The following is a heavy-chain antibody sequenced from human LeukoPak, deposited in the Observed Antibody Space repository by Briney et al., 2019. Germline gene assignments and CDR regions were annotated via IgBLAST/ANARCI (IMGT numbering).Heavy chain of an antibody. D-gene: IGHD3-22*01. CDR1: GGSFSGYY. CDR2: INHSGST. CDR3: ARGPTNYYDSSGYAYYFDY. V-gene: IGHV4-34*01. J-gene: IGHJ4*02. Sequence: SETLSLTCAVYGGSFSGYYWSWIRQPPGKGLEWIGEINHSGSTNYNPSLKSRVTISVDTSKNQFSLKLSSVTAADTAVYYCARGPTNYYDSSGYAYYFDYWGQGTLVTVSS.